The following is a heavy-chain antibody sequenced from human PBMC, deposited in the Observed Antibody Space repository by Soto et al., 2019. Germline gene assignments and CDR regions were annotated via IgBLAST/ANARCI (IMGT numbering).Heavy chain of an antibody. CDR2: ISDSGVST. D-gene: IGHD1-26*01. J-gene: IGHJ4*02. CDR1: GFIFSNYA. CDR3: AKRGTYREFDY. Sequence: PGGSLRLSCAASGFIFSNYAMSWVPQAPGKGLEWVSAISDSGVSTSYADSVKGRLTISRDNSKNTLYLQVNSLRAEDTAVYFCAKRGTYREFDYWGQGTLVTVSS. V-gene: IGHV3-23*01.